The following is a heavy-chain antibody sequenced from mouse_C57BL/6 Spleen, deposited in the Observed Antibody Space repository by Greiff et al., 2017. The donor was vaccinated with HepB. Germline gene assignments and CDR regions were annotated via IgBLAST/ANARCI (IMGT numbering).Heavy chain of an antibody. CDR2: INPGSGGT. J-gene: IGHJ4*01. Sequence: QVQLQQSGAELVRPGTSVKVSCKASGYAFTNYLIEWVKQRPGQGLEWIGVINPGSGGTNYNEKFKGKATLTADKSSSTAYMQLSSLTSEDSAVYFCARSPSLYYSNHRGAMDYWGQGTSVTVSS. CDR1: GYAFTNYL. CDR3: ARSPSLYYSNHRGAMDY. D-gene: IGHD2-5*01. V-gene: IGHV1-54*01.